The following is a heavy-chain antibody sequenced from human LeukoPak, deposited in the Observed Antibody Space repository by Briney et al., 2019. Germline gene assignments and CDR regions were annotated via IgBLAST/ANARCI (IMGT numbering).Heavy chain of an antibody. CDR3: ASTRSSHYYYMDV. Sequence: GESLQISCKASGYTFTNYWIGWVRQAPGQGLEWMGIINPSGGSTSYAQKLQGRVTMTTDTSTSTAYMELRSLRSDDTAVYYCASTRSSHYYYMDVWGKGTTVTVSS. CDR1: GYTFTNYW. J-gene: IGHJ6*03. CDR2: INPSGGST. V-gene: IGHV1-46*03. D-gene: IGHD3-10*01.